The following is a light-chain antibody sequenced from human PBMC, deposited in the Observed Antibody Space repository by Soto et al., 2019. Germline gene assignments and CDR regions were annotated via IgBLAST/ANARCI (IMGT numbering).Light chain of an antibody. V-gene: IGLV2-8*01. J-gene: IGLJ1*01. CDR3: SSYAGSNDYV. CDR1: SSDVGGYNY. CDR2: EVS. Sequence: QSALTQPPSASGSPGQSVTISCTGTSSDVGGYNYVSWYQHHPGKAPKLMICEVSKRPSGVPDRFSGSKSGNTASLTVSGLQAEDEADYYCSSYAGSNDYVFGTGTKVTVL.